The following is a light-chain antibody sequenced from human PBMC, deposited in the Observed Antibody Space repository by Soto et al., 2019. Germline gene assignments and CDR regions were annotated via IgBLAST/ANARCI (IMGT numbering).Light chain of an antibody. Sequence: IVLKPSPGTLSLSPGERATLSCRASQSVSNNYLAWYQQKPGQSPRLLIYGASNRATGIPDRCSGSGSGTDFTLTISRLEPEDVAVYYCQQYGSSGTFGQGTKVDI. CDR2: GAS. V-gene: IGKV3-20*01. J-gene: IGKJ1*01. CDR3: QQYGSSGT. CDR1: QSVSNNY.